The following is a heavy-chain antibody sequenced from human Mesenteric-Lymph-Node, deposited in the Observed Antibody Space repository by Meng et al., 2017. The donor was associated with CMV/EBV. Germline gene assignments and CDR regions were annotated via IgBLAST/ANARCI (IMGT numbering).Heavy chain of an antibody. CDR3: ARATSYDSSGYYHDY. V-gene: IGHV1-18*01. CDR2: TSAYNGNT. Sequence: ASVKVSCKASGYTFSTYAVAWVRQAPGQGLEWMGWTSAYNGNTNNAQKFQGRVTMTTDTSTSTAYMELRSLRSDDTAVYYCARATSYDSSGYYHDYWGQGTLVTVSS. D-gene: IGHD3-22*01. CDR1: GYTFSTYA. J-gene: IGHJ4*02.